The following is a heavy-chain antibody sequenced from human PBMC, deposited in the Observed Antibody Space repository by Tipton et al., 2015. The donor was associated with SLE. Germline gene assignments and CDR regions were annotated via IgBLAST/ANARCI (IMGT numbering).Heavy chain of an antibody. D-gene: IGHD4-11*01. J-gene: IGHJ4*02. V-gene: IGHV4-31*03. CDR2: IYYSGST. CDR1: GGSISSHY. CDR3: ARSTDYSKFDY. Sequence: TLSLTCTVSGGSISSHYWSWIRQHPGKGLEWIGYIYYSGSTYYNPSLKSRVTISVDTSKNQFSLKLSSVTAADTAVYYCARSTDYSKFDYWGQRTLVTVSS.